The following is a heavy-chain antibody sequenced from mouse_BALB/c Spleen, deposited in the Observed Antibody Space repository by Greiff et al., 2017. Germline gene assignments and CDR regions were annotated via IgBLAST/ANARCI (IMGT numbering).Heavy chain of an antibody. CDR1: GYTFTSYW. D-gene: IGHD1-1*01. CDR2: IYPSDSYT. Sequence: VQLQQPGAELVRPGASVKLSCKASGYTFTSYWINWVKQRPGQGLEWIGNIYPSDSYTNYNQKFKDKATLTVDKSSSTAYMQLSSPTSEDSAVYYCTRYYYGSFYYAMDYWGQGTSVTVSS. J-gene: IGHJ4*01. CDR3: TRYYYGSFYYAMDY. V-gene: IGHV1-69*02.